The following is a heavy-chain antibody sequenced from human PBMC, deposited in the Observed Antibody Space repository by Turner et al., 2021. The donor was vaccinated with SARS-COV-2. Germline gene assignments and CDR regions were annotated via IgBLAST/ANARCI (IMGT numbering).Heavy chain of an antibody. CDR1: GFTVSSYG. CDR2: IWYDGRNN. CDR3: ARDLFQDYGSGSYRLDY. D-gene: IGHD3-10*01. J-gene: IGHJ4*02. V-gene: IGHV3-33*01. Sequence: QVQLVESGGGVVQAGRSLRLPWSASGFTVSSYGTHWVRQAPGKGLEGVALIWYDGRNNYYADSVKGRVTISRDNSKNTLYLQMNSLRAEDTAVYYCARDLFQDYGSGSYRLDYWGQGTLVTVSS.